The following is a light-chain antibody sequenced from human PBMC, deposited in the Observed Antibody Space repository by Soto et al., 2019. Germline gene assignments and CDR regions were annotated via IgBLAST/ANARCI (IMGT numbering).Light chain of an antibody. Sequence: IQMTRSEAARVATVCRTGRTTCRASQCISSDLGWYQHKPGKAPKLLIYDASNLQSGVPSRFSGSGSGTDFTLTISSLQPEDFATYYCLQYYNYPDTFGQGTKV. J-gene: IGKJ2*01. V-gene: IGKV1-6*01. CDR3: LQYYNYPDT. CDR1: QCISSD. CDR2: DAS.